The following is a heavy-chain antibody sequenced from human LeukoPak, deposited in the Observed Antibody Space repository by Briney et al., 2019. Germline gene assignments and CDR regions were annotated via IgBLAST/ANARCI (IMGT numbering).Heavy chain of an antibody. J-gene: IGHJ4*02. CDR3: ASLGYGLGVDY. CDR2: IIPIFGTA. Sequence: ASVKVSCKASGGTFSSYAISWVRQAPGQGLEWMGGIIPIFGTANYAQKFQGRVTITADESTSTAYMELSSLRSEDTAVYYCASLGYGLGVDYWGQGTLVTVSS. V-gene: IGHV1-69*13. D-gene: IGHD5-18*01. CDR1: GGTFSSYA.